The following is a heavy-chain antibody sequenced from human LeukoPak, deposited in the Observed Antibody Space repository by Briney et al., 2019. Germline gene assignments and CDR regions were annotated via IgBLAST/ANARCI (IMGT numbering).Heavy chain of an antibody. V-gene: IGHV4-59*08. CDR2: IYYSGST. CDR1: GGSISSYY. J-gene: IGHJ5*02. Sequence: PSETLSLTCTVSGGSISSYYWSWIRQPPGKGLEWIGYIYYSGSTNYNASLKSRVTISVDTSKNQFSLKLSSVTAADTAVYYCARRGSGSLTRFDPWGQGTLVSVSS. CDR3: ARRGSGSLTRFDP. D-gene: IGHD3-10*01.